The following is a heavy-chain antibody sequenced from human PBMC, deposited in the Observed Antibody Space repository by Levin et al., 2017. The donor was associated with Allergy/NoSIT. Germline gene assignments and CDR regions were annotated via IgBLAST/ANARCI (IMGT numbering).Heavy chain of an antibody. D-gene: IGHD3-10*01. CDR1: GGSISSSSYY. J-gene: IGHJ4*02. V-gene: IGHV4-39*01. CDR3: ARQYYYGSGSYYTDY. CDR2: IYYSGST. Sequence: SETLSLTCTVSGGSISSSSYYWGWIRQPPGKGLEWIGSIYYSGSTYYNPSLKSRVTISVDTSKNQFSLKLSSVTAADTAVYYCARQYYYGSGSYYTDYWGQGTLVTVSS.